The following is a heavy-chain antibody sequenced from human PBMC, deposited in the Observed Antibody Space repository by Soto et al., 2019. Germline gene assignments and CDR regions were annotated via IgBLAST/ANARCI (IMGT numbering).Heavy chain of an antibody. CDR1: GFTFSSYG. Sequence: QVQLVESGGGVVQPGRSLRLSCAASGFTFSSYGMHWVRQAPGKGLEWVAVIWYDGSNKYYADSVKGRFTISRDNSKNALYLQMNSLRAEDTAVYYCARGSGGGGDAFDIWGQGTMVTVSS. CDR2: IWYDGSNK. J-gene: IGHJ3*02. CDR3: ARGSGGGGDAFDI. D-gene: IGHD2-15*01. V-gene: IGHV3-33*01.